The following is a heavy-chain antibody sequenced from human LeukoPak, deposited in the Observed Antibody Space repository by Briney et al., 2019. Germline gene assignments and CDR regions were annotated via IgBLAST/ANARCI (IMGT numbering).Heavy chain of an antibody. CDR2: IIPIFGTA. Sequence: SVKVSCKASGGTFSSYAISWVRQAPGQGLEWMGGIIPIFGTANYAQRFQGRVTITADKSTSTAYMELSSLRSEDTAVYYCARAVGYSSGWYFDYWGQGTLVTVSS. V-gene: IGHV1-69*06. J-gene: IGHJ4*02. CDR1: GGTFSSYA. D-gene: IGHD6-19*01. CDR3: ARAVGYSSGWYFDY.